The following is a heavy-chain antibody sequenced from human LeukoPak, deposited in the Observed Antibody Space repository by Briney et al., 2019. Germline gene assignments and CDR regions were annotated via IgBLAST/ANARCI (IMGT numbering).Heavy chain of an antibody. CDR1: GYTFTDYY. V-gene: IGHV1-2*02. Sequence: ASVKVSCKASGYTFTDYYMHWVRQAPGQGLELMGWINPNSGGTNYAQKFQGRVTMTRDTSISTAYMELSRLRSDDTAVYYCARDIVMVTYWFDPWGQGTLVTVSS. CDR3: ARDIVMVTYWFDP. CDR2: INPNSGGT. D-gene: IGHD5-18*01. J-gene: IGHJ5*02.